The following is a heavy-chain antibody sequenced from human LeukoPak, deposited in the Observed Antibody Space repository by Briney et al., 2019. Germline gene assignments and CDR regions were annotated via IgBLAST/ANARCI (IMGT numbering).Heavy chain of an antibody. D-gene: IGHD3-3*01. V-gene: IGHV4-39*07. CDR2: IYYSGST. Sequence: PSETLSLTCTVSGGSISSSSYYWGWIRQPPGKGLEWIGSIYYSGSTYYNPSLKSRVTISVDTSKNQFSLKLSSVTAADTAAYYCARDLLTITIFGVVIKKGPFDYWGQGTLVTVSS. CDR3: ARDLLTITIFGVVIKKGPFDY. J-gene: IGHJ4*02. CDR1: GGSISSSSYY.